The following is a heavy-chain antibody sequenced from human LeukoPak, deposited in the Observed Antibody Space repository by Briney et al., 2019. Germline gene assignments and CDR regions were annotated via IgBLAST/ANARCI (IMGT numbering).Heavy chain of an antibody. CDR2: MNPNSGNT. D-gene: IGHD3-10*01. J-gene: IGHJ5*02. Sequence: GASVKVSCKASGYTFTSYDINWVRQATGQGLEWMGWMNPNSGNTGYAQKFQGRVTMIRNTSISTAYMELSSLRSEDTAVYYCARAPHYYGSGLYNWFDPWGQGTLVTVSS. V-gene: IGHV1-8*01. CDR1: GYTFTSYD. CDR3: ARAPHYYGSGLYNWFDP.